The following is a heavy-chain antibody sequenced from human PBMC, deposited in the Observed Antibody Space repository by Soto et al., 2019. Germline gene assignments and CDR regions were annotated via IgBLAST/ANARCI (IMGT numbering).Heavy chain of an antibody. CDR2: ISAYNGNT. J-gene: IGHJ6*02. CDR3: ARVVATVAGPYGMDV. V-gene: IGHV1-18*01. D-gene: IGHD6-19*01. CDR1: GYTFTNFG. Sequence: ASVKVSCKASGYTFTNFGISWVRQAPGQGLEWMGWISAYNGNTNYAQNFQGRVTMTTDTSTSTAYMELRSLRSDDTAVYYCARVVATVAGPYGMDVWGQGTTVTVSS.